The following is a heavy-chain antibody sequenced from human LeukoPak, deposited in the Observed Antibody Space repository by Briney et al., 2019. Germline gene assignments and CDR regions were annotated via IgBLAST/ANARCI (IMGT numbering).Heavy chain of an antibody. V-gene: IGHV4-39*01. CDR2: IYYSGST. Sequence: TSSETLSLTCTVSGGSISSSSYYWGWIRQPPGKGLEWIGSIYYSGSTYYNPSLKSRVTISVDTSKNQFSLKLSSVTAADTAVYYCARRLWFGELIYFDYWGQGTLVTVSS. CDR1: GGSISSSSYY. D-gene: IGHD3-10*01. CDR3: ARRLWFGELIYFDY. J-gene: IGHJ4*02.